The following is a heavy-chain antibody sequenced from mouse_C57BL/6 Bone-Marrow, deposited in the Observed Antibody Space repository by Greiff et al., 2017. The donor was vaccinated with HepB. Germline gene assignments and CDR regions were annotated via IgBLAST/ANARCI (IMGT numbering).Heavy chain of an antibody. CDR3: ARRRITTVVAQYYYAMDY. J-gene: IGHJ4*01. CDR1: GYTFTDYY. D-gene: IGHD1-1*01. CDR2: IYPGSGNT. V-gene: IGHV1-76*01. Sequence: VQLQQSGAELVRPGASVKLSCKASGYTFTDYYINWVKQRPGQGLEWIARIYPGSGNTYYNEKFKGKATLTAEKSSSTAYMQLSSLTSEDSAVYFCARRRITTVVAQYYYAMDYWGQGTSVTVSS.